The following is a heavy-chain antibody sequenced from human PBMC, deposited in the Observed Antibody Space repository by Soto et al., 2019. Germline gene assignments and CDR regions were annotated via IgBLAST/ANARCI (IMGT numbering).Heavy chain of an antibody. Sequence: EVQLVASGGGLVKPGGSLRLSCAASGFTFSNAWMSWVRQAPGKGLEWVGRIKSKTDGGTTDYAAPVKGRFTISRDDSKNTLYLQMNSLKTEDTAVYYCTTDLWYLGDYLFDYWGQGTLVTVSS. CDR1: GFTFSNAW. CDR2: IKSKTDGGTT. CDR3: TTDLWYLGDYLFDY. J-gene: IGHJ4*02. D-gene: IGHD4-17*01. V-gene: IGHV3-15*01.